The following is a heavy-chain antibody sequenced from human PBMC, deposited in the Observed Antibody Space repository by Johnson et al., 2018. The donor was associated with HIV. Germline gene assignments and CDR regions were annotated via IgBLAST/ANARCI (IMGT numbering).Heavy chain of an antibody. CDR3: ARDPYGSGPYVAFDI. V-gene: IGHV3-74*01. CDR2: INSDGSNT. J-gene: IGHJ3*02. CDR1: GFTFSRYW. D-gene: IGHD3-10*01. Sequence: VQLVESGGGVVQPGGSLRLSCAASGFTFSRYWMHWVRQAPGKGLVWVSGINSDGSNTNYADSVKGRFTISRDNSKNTLYLQMNSLRAEDTAVYYCARDPYGSGPYVAFDIWGQGTMVTVSS.